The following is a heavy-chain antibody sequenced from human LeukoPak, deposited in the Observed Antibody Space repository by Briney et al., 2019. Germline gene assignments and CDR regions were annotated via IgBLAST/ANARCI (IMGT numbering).Heavy chain of an antibody. CDR2: IYPGDSDT. D-gene: IGHD3-10*01. V-gene: IGHV5-51*01. CDR1: GYSFTSYR. Sequence: GESLKISCKGSGYSFTSYRIGWVRQMPGKGLEWMGIIYPGDSDTRYSPSFQGQATISADKSISTAYLQWSSLKASDTAMYYCARAYYYGSGSYYPSGYWGQGTLVTVSS. J-gene: IGHJ4*02. CDR3: ARAYYYGSGSYYPSGY.